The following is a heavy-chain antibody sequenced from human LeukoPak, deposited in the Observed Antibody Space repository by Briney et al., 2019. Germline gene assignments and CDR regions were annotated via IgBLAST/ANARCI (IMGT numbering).Heavy chain of an antibody. J-gene: IGHJ3*02. D-gene: IGHD5-12*01. V-gene: IGHV3-15*01. CDR1: EFPFTCAW. CDR3: TTCGYDRCGAFDI. Sequence: GGSLRLSCAVSEFPFTCAWMTWVRQAPGKGLEWVGRIKSKTDGGTTGYAAPVKGRFSISRDDSKNTLYLQMNSLETEDTAMYYCTTCGYDRCGAFDIWGQGTVVTVSS. CDR2: IKSKTDGGTT.